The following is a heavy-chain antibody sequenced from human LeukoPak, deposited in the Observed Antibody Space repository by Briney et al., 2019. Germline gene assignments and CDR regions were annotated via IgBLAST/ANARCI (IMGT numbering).Heavy chain of an antibody. CDR2: IGISSGNT. CDR3: ARDHNYAFDN. J-gene: IGHJ4*02. V-gene: IGHV3-48*04. Sequence: GGSLRLSCAASGFTFSDYSMNWLRQAPGKGLEWISYIGISSGNTKYADSVKGRFTISGDNAKNSLYPQMNSLRVEDTAVYYCARDHNYAFDNWGQGTLVTVSS. D-gene: IGHD1-1*01. CDR1: GFTFSDYS.